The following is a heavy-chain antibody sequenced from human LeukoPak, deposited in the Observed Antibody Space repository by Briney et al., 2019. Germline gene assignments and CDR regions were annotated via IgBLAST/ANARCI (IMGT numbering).Heavy chain of an antibody. CDR3: VRLQPNAGEWAFDI. CDR1: GGSISSYY. D-gene: IGHD1-1*01. CDR2: ISNSGST. J-gene: IGHJ3*02. Sequence: SETLSLTCTVSGGSISSYYWSWVRQPPGEGLEWIGYISNSGSTTYTPSLKSRVTISVDTSKNQLSLKLSSVTAADTAVYHCVRLQPNAGEWAFDIWGQGTMVSVSS. V-gene: IGHV4-59*01.